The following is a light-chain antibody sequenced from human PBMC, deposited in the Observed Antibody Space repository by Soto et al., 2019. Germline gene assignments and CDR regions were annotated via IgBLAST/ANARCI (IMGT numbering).Light chain of an antibody. CDR1: ESINFN. J-gene: IGKJ5*01. Sequence: EIGMTQSPATLSVSPVERATLSCRASESINFNPAWYQQKPGQAPRLLISGASTRATGLPARFSGSGSGTEFTLIISSLQSEDSAVYYCQQYDNWPITFGQGTRLEI. V-gene: IGKV3-15*01. CDR2: GAS. CDR3: QQYDNWPIT.